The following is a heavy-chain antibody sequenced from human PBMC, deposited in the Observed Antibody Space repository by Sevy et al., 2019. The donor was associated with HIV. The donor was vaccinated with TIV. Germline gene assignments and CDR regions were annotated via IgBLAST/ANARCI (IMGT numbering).Heavy chain of an antibody. V-gene: IGHV4-59*01. J-gene: IGHJ5*02. CDR3: ARGNSGSYGWFDP. D-gene: IGHD1-26*01. CDR2: IYSSGDT. CDR1: GGSISNYY. Sequence: SETLSLTCTVSGGSISNYYWNWIRQPPGKGLEWIGYIYSSGDTNYNPSLRSRVTMSADTSKNQFSLKLSFVTAADTAMYYCARGNSGSYGWFDPWGQGTLVTVSS.